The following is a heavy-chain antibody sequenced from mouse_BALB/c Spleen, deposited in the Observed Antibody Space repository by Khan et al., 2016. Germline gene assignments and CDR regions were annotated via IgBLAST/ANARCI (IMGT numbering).Heavy chain of an antibody. CDR1: GSTFNTYA. J-gene: IGHJ3*01. D-gene: IGHD6-1*01. V-gene: IGHV10-1*02. Sequence: EVQLVESGGGLVQPKESLKLSCAASGSTFNTYAMNWVRQAPGTGLEWVARLRSKSNNYATYYADSVKDRFTISRDDSQSMLYLQMNNLKTEDTAMYYCVRQYEGASCAYWGQGTLVTVSA. CDR3: VRQYEGASCAY. CDR2: LRSKSNNYAT.